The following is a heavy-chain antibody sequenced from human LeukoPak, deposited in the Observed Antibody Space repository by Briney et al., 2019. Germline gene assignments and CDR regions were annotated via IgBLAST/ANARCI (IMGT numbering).Heavy chain of an antibody. Sequence: GASVKVSCKASGYTFTGYYMHWVRQAPGQGLEWMGGINTNNGNADYAQKFQGRVTLTTDTSTGTAYMELRSLISDDTAIYYRARVSSSSWYYWGQGTLVAVSS. V-gene: IGHV1-18*04. CDR1: GYTFTGYY. D-gene: IGHD6-13*01. J-gene: IGHJ4*02. CDR2: INTNNGNA. CDR3: ARVSSSSWYY.